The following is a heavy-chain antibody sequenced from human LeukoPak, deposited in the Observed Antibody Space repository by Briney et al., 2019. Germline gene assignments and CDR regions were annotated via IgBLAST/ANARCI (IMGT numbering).Heavy chain of an antibody. J-gene: IGHJ4*02. CDR1: GFTFSSYA. V-gene: IGHV3-30-3*01. D-gene: IGHD3-22*01. CDR2: ISYDGSNK. Sequence: GGSLRLSCAASGFTFSSYAMHWVRQAPGKGLEWVAVISYDGSNKYYADSVKGRFTISRDNSKNTLYLQMNSLRAEDTAVYYCARGKSYYDSSGPDYWGQGTLVTVSS. CDR3: ARGKSYYDSSGPDY.